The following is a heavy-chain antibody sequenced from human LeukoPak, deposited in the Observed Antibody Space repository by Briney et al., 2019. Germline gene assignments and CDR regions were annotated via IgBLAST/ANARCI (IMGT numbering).Heavy chain of an antibody. D-gene: IGHD3-10*01. CDR1: GGSISSSNW. Sequence: KPSGTLSLTCAVSGGSISSSNWRSWVRQPLGKGLEWIGEIYHSGSTNYNPSLKSRVTISVDKSKNQFSLKLSSVTAADAAVYYCARDLSPVMYGSGSRWYFDLWGRGTLVTVSS. J-gene: IGHJ2*01. CDR3: ARDLSPVMYGSGSRWYFDL. V-gene: IGHV4-4*02. CDR2: IYHSGST.